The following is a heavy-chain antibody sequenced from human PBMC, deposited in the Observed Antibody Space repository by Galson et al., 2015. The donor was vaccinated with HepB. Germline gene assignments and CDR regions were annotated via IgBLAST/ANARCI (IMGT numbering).Heavy chain of an antibody. CDR3: AREGHYGSGSSNWFDP. CDR1: GYTFTGYY. V-gene: IGHV1-2*02. CDR2: INPNSGGT. Sequence: SVKVSCKASGYTFTGYYMHWVRQAPGQGLEWMGWINPNSGGTNYAQKFQGRVTMTRDTSISTAYMELSRLRPDDTAVYYCAREGHYGSGSSNWFDPWGQGTLVTVSS. D-gene: IGHD3-10*01. J-gene: IGHJ5*02.